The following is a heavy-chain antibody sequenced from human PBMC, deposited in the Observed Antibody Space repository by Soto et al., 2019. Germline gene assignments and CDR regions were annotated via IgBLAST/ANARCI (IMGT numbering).Heavy chain of an antibody. CDR3: ASYSGYDNIAV. J-gene: IGHJ4*02. V-gene: IGHV4-30-2*01. CDR2: IYHSGST. Sequence: SETLSLTCAVSGGSISSGGYSWSWIRQPPGKGLEWIGYIYHSGSTYYNPSLKSRVTISVDRSKNQFSLKLSSVTAADTAVYYCASYSGYDNIAVWGQGTLVTVSS. CDR1: GGSISSGGYS. D-gene: IGHD5-12*01.